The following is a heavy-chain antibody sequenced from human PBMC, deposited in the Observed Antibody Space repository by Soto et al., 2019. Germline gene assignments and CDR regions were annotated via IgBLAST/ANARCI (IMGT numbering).Heavy chain of an antibody. CDR1: GYTFTTCD. D-gene: IGHD1-1*01. V-gene: IGHV1-8*01. Sequence: GASVKVSCNTSGYTFTTCDIYWVQQTTGQGPEWMRSMNPNAGNSGYAQKFQGRVTMTSDTSISTAHMELSSLRSEDTAVYYCARRAETNGWNGFGADKYYFDFWGQGTLVTVSS. J-gene: IGHJ4*02. CDR3: ARRAETNGWNGFGADKYYFDF. CDR2: MNPNAGNS.